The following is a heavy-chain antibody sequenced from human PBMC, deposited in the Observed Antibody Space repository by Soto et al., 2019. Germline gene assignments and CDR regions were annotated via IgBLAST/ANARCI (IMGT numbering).Heavy chain of an antibody. Sequence: EVQLLESGGGLVQPGGSLRLPCAASGFTFSTFALNWVRQAPGNGLAWFSAISGSGGIIHYADSVKGRFTISRDNSKNTLYLQMNSLRDEDTAVYHCVKGYWKGDVWGQGTTVTVSS. D-gene: IGHD1-1*01. V-gene: IGHV3-23*01. CDR2: ISGSGGII. J-gene: IGHJ6*02. CDR3: VKGYWKGDV. CDR1: GFTFSTFA.